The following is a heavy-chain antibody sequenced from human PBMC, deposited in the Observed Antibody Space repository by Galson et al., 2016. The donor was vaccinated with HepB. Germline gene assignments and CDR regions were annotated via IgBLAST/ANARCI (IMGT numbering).Heavy chain of an antibody. J-gene: IGHJ4*02. V-gene: IGHV6-1*01. CDR3: ARVVGRGVYDGRFDY. Sequence: CAISGDSVSSNSAAWNWIRQSPSRGLEWLGRTYYRFKWYNDYAESVKSRITINPDTSKNQFSLQLNSVTPEDTAVYYCARVVGRGVYDGRFDYWGQGILVTVSS. CDR1: GDSVSSNSAA. D-gene: IGHD5/OR15-5a*01. CDR2: TYYRFKWYN.